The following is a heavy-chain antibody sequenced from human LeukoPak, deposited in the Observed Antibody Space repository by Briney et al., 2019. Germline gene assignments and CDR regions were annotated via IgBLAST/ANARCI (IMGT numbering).Heavy chain of an antibody. D-gene: IGHD1-7*01. V-gene: IGHV3-21*01. CDR3: ARDLLGSELHYFDY. CDR1: GFTFSTYN. CDR2: ISGSSSYI. Sequence: PGGSLRLSCAASGFTFSTYNMNWVRQAPGKGLEWVSSISGSSSYIYYADSVKGRFSISRDNAKNSLYLQMNSLRAEDTAVYYCARDLLGSELHYFDYWGQGTLVTVSS. J-gene: IGHJ4*02.